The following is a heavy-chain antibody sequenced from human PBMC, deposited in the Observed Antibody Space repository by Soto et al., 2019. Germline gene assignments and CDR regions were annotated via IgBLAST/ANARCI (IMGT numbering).Heavy chain of an antibody. CDR1: GYTFTSYA. J-gene: IGHJ2*01. V-gene: IGHV1-3*01. D-gene: IGHD1-26*01. CDR2: INAGNGNT. Sequence: QVQLVQSGAEVKKPGASVKVSCKASGYTFTSYAMHWVRQAPGQRLEWMGWINAGNGNTKYSQKFQGRVTITRDTSASTAYMELRSLRSEDTAVYYCARGGSLYWYFDLWSRGTLVTVSS. CDR3: ARGGSLYWYFDL.